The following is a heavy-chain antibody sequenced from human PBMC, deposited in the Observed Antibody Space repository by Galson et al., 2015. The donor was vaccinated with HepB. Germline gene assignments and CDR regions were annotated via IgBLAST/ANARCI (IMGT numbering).Heavy chain of an antibody. Sequence: SLRLSCAASGFTFSSYSMNWVRQAPGKGLEWVSSISSSSSYIYYADSVKGRFTISRDNAKNSLYLQMNSLRAEDTAVYYCARVDLKPYYYYYGMDVWGQGTTVTVSS. D-gene: IGHD1-14*01. V-gene: IGHV3-21*01. CDR2: ISSSSSYI. CDR3: ARVDLKPYYYYYGMDV. CDR1: GFTFSSYS. J-gene: IGHJ6*02.